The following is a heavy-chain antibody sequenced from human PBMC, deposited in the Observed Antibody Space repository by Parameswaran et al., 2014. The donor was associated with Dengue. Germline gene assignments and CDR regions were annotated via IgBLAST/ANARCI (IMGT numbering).Heavy chain of an antibody. D-gene: IGHD2-8*02. V-gene: IGHV1-46*01. J-gene: IGHJ4*02. Sequence: WVRQAPGQGLEWMGIINPSGGSTSYAQKFQGRVTMTRDTSTSTVYMELSSLRSEDTAVYYCARDHTTELVPDYWGQGTLVTVSS. CDR3: ARDHTTELVPDY. CDR2: INPSGGST.